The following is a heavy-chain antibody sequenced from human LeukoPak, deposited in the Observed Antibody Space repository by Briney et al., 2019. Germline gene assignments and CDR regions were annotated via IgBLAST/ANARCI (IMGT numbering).Heavy chain of an antibody. V-gene: IGHV3-23*01. J-gene: IGHJ4*02. CDR3: AKSAVCSSTSCYVE. CDR1: GFTFSSYA. Sequence: GGSLRLSCAASGFTFSSYAMSWVRQAPGKGLEWVSAISGSGGSTYYADSVKGRFTISRGNSKNTLYLQMNSLRAEDTAVYYCAKSAVCSSTSCYVEWGQGTLVTVSS. CDR2: ISGSGGST. D-gene: IGHD2-2*01.